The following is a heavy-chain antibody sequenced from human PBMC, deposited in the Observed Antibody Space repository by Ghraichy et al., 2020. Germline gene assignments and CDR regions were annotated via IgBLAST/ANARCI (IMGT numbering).Heavy chain of an antibody. CDR3: ARVVVVPAAMVGFFDY. Sequence: SETLSLTCTVSGGSISSSSYYWGWIRQPPGKGLEWIGSIYYSGSTYYNPSLKSRVTISVDTSKNQFSLKLSSVTAADTAGYYCARVVVVPAAMVGFFDYWGQGTLVTVSS. CDR2: IYYSGST. V-gene: IGHV4-39*01. D-gene: IGHD2-2*01. J-gene: IGHJ4*02. CDR1: GGSISSSSYY.